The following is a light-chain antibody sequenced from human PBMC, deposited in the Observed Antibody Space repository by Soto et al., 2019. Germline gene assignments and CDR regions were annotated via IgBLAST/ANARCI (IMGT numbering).Light chain of an antibody. CDR1: QSVLYSSNNKNY. J-gene: IGKJ2*01. Sequence: DIVMTQSPDSLAVSLGERATINCKSSQSVLYSSNNKNYLAWYQQKPGQPPKLLIYWASTRESGVPDRFSGSGSGTDFTLTISSLQAEDVAVYYCQQYDSAPHTFGRGTKLEIK. CDR3: QQYDSAPHT. V-gene: IGKV4-1*01. CDR2: WAS.